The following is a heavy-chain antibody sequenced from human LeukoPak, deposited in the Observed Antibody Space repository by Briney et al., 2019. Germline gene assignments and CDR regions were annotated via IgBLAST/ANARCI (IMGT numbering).Heavy chain of an antibody. J-gene: IGHJ4*02. CDR3: AIVVPAAMYLDY. Sequence: ASVKASCKASGYTFTSYYIHWVRQAPGQGLEWMGLINPSGGSTSYAQKFQGRVTMTRDMSTSTVYMELSSLRSEDTAVYYCAIVVPAAMYLDYWGQGTLVTVSS. CDR2: INPSGGST. D-gene: IGHD2-2*01. V-gene: IGHV1-46*01. CDR1: GYTFTSYY.